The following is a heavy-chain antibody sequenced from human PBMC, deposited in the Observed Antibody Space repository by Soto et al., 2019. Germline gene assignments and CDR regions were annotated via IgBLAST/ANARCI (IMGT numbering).Heavy chain of an antibody. CDR3: ARGYCSGGSCYHDY. V-gene: IGHV3-21*01. J-gene: IGHJ4*02. Sequence: GGSLRLSCAASGFTFSSYSMNWVRQAPGKGLEWVSSISSSSSYIYYADSVKGRFTISRDNAKNSLYLQMNSLRAEDTAVYYCARGYCSGGSCYHDYWGQGTLVTVSS. CDR2: ISSSSSYI. D-gene: IGHD2-15*01. CDR1: GFTFSSYS.